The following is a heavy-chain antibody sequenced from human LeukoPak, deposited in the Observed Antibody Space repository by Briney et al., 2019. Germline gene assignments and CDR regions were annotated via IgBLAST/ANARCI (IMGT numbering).Heavy chain of an antibody. Sequence: SETLSLTCTVSGGSISSYYWSWIRQPPGKGLEWIGYIYYSGSTNYNPSLKSRVTISVGTSKNQFSLKLSSVTAADTAVYYCARSRYVGATFDYWGQGTLVTVSS. CDR1: GGSISSYY. J-gene: IGHJ4*02. CDR2: IYYSGST. D-gene: IGHD1-26*01. V-gene: IGHV4-59*01. CDR3: ARSRYVGATFDY.